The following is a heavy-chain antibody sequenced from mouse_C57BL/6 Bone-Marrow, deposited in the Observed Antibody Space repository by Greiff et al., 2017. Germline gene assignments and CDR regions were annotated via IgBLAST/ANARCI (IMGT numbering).Heavy chain of an antibody. CDR2: IDPENGDT. J-gene: IGHJ4*01. D-gene: IGHD4-1*01. CDR1: GFNIKDDY. V-gene: IGHV14-4*01. Sequence: EVQLVESGAELVRPGASVKLSCTASGFNIKDDYMHWVKQRPEQGLEWIGWIDPENGDTEYASKFQGKATITADTSSNTAYLQLSSLTSEDTAVYYCTDWGMDYWGQGTSVTVSS. CDR3: TDWGMDY.